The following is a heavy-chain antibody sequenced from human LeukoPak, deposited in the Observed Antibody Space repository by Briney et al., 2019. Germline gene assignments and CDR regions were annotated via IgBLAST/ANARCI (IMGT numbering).Heavy chain of an antibody. Sequence: GWSLRLSCAASGFTFSSYGMHWVRQAPGKGLEWVAVISYDGSNKYYADSVKGRFTISRDNSKNTLYLQMNSLRAEDTAVFYCAKDGASGYSGADYWGQGTLVTVSS. J-gene: IGHJ4*02. CDR1: GFTFSSYG. CDR2: ISYDGSNK. D-gene: IGHD5-12*01. V-gene: IGHV3-30*18. CDR3: AKDGASGYSGADY.